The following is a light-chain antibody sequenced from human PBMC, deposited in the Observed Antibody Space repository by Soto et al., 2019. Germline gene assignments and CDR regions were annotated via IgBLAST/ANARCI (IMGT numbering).Light chain of an antibody. CDR2: AAS. CDR1: QGISSY. V-gene: IGKV1-8*01. Sequence: AIRMTQSPSSLSASTGDRVTITCRASQGISSYLAWYQQKPGKAPKLLIYAASTLQSGVPSRFSGSGSGTDFTLTISCLQSEDFATYYCQQYYSYPPAWTFGQGTMVEIK. CDR3: QQYYSYPPAWT. J-gene: IGKJ1*01.